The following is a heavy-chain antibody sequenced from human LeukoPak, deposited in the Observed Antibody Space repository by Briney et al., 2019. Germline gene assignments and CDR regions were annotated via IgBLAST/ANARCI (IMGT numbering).Heavy chain of an antibody. D-gene: IGHD5-18*01. CDR1: GFTFSSYA. Sequence: GGSLRLSCAASGFTFSSYAMHWVRQAPGKGLEWVAVISYDGSNKYYADSVKGRFTISGDNSKNTLYLQMNSLRAEDTAVYYCARDVGSDTAMVNWGQGTLVTVSS. V-gene: IGHV3-30-3*01. CDR2: ISYDGSNK. CDR3: ARDVGSDTAMVN. J-gene: IGHJ4*02.